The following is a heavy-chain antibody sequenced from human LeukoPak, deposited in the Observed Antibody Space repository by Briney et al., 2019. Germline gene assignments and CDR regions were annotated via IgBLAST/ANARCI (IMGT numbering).Heavy chain of an antibody. CDR1: GGTFSSYA. CDR3: ARPYCSSTSCYETYYYGMDV. V-gene: IGHV1-69*13. D-gene: IGHD2-2*01. Sequence: SVKVSCKASGGTFSSYAISWVRQAPGQGLEWMGGIIPIFGTANYAQKFQGRVTITADESTSTAYMELSSLRSEDTAVYYCARPYCSSTSCYETYYYGMDVRGQGTTVTVS. CDR2: IIPIFGTA. J-gene: IGHJ6*02.